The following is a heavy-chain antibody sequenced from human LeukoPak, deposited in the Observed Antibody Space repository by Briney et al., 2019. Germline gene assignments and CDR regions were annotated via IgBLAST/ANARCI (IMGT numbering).Heavy chain of an antibody. CDR3: AKVRVPRYSGYGLSDD. Sequence: GGSLRLSCTASGFTFSSYAMSWVRQAPGKGLDWVSAITGSGDSTYYADSVKGRFTISRDNSKNTLYLQMNNLRAEDTALYYCAKVRVPRYSGYGLSDDWGQGTLVTVSA. J-gene: IGHJ4*02. V-gene: IGHV3-23*01. CDR1: GFTFSSYA. D-gene: IGHD5-12*01. CDR2: ITGSGDST.